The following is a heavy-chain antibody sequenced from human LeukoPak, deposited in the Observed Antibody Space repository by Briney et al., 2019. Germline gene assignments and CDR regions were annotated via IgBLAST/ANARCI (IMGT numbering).Heavy chain of an antibody. CDR1: GFTFSSYW. CDR2: IRGDGNED. Sequence: PGGSLRLSCAASGFTFSSYWMAWVRQAPGKEPEWVANIRGDGNEDHYVDSVRGRFTISRDNAKNSLYLQMNSLTAEDTAVYYCARDVPYNMNQMYFDYWGQGTLVTVSS. J-gene: IGHJ4*02. CDR3: ARDVPYNMNQMYFDY. V-gene: IGHV3-7*01. D-gene: IGHD3-10*01.